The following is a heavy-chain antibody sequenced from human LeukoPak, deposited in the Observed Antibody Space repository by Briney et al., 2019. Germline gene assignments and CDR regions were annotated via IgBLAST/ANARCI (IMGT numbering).Heavy chain of an antibody. D-gene: IGHD4-4*01. CDR3: ARVPTVHNWFDP. J-gene: IGHJ5*02. V-gene: IGHV4-30-2*01. CDR1: GGSISSGGHS. Sequence: SETLSLTCAVSGGSISSGGHSWSWIRQPPGKGLEWIGYIYHSGSTYYNPSLKSRVTISVDRSKNQFSLKLSSVTAADTAVYYCARVPTVHNWFDPWGQGTLVTVSS. CDR2: IYHSGST.